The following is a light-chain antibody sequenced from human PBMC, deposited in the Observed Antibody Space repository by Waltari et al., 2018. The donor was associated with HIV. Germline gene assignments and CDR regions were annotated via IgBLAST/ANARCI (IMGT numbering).Light chain of an antibody. CDR3: QQYFSTPWT. CDR1: QSLLYSPNNKNF. V-gene: IGKV4-1*01. Sequence: DIVMTQTPDSLIVSPGERVSINCRSNQSLLYSPNNKNFLVWYQQKPGQPPKLLIYWASSRESGVPASFSGSGSGTNFTLTISSLQPEDVATYFCQQYFSTPWTFGQGTKV. J-gene: IGKJ1*01. CDR2: WAS.